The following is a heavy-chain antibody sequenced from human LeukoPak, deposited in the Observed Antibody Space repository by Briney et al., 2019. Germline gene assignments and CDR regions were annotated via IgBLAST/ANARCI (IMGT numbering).Heavy chain of an antibody. CDR1: GFTFSDYY. CDR2: IASSASTI. D-gene: IGHD5-18*01. V-gene: IGHV3-11*01. J-gene: IGHJ6*03. CDR3: ARIRGYTYGYEVDYYYMDV. Sequence: KPGGSLRLSCAASGFTFSDYYMSWVRQAPGKGLEWISSIASSASTIYYTDSVKGRFTFSRDNAKNSLYLQMNSLRAEDMAVYYCARIRGYTYGYEVDYYYMDVWGKGTTVTVSS.